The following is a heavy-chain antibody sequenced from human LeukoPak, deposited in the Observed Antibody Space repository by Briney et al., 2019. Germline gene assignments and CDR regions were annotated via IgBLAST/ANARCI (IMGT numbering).Heavy chain of an antibody. CDR3: VRVRGYYMDV. J-gene: IGHJ6*03. CDR2: ISWDGGST. CDR1: GFTFDDYA. Sequence: GGSLRLSCAASGFTFDDYAMHWVRQAPGTGLEWVSLISWDGGSTYYADSVKGRFTISRDNSKNSLYLQMNSLRAEDTALYYCVRVRGYYMDVWGKGTTVTVSS. V-gene: IGHV3-43D*04. D-gene: IGHD3-10*01.